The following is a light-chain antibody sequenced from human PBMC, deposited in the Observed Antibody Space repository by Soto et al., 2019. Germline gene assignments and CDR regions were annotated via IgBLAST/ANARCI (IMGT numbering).Light chain of an antibody. CDR3: ETWDSNKWV. V-gene: IGLV4-60*02. CDR1: SGHSSYT. CDR2: LEGSGSY. Sequence: QLVLTQSSSASASLGSSVKLTCTLSSGHSSYTIAWHQQLPGKAPRYLMNLEGSGSYNKGSGVPDRFSGSSSGADRYLTISNLKFEDEADYYCETWDSNKWVFGGGTKLTVL. J-gene: IGLJ3*02.